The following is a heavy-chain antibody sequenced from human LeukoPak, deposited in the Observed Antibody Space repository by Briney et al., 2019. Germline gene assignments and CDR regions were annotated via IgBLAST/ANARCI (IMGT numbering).Heavy chain of an antibody. J-gene: IGHJ4*02. CDR3: ARHRGGGYSYGYPDY. CDR2: IYYSGST. D-gene: IGHD5-18*01. Sequence: SETLSPTCTVSGGSISSSGYYWGWIRQPPGKGLEWIGSIYYSGSTYYNPSLKSRFTISLDTSKNQFSLRLSSVTAADTAIYYCARHRGGGYSYGYPDYWGQGTLVTVSS. V-gene: IGHV4-39*01. CDR1: GGSISSSGYY.